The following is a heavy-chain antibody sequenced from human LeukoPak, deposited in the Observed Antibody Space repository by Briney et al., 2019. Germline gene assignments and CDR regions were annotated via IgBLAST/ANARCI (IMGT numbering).Heavy chain of an antibody. V-gene: IGHV1-18*01. CDR2: ISAYNGNT. D-gene: IGHD4-17*01. J-gene: IGHJ2*01. CDR1: GYTFTSYG. Sequence: AAVKPPCTASGYTFTSYGISWVRQAPGQGLEWIGWISAYNGNTNYAQKLQGRVTMTTDTSTSTAYMELRSLRSDDTAVYYCARDKGYGDHAWIGWYFDLWGR. CDR3: ARDKGYGDHAWIGWYFDL.